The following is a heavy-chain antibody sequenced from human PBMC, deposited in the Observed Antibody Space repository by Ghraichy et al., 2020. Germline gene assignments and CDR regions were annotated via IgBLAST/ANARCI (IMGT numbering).Heavy chain of an antibody. CDR2: IYSGGST. V-gene: IGHV3-53*01. J-gene: IGHJ4*02. Sequence: GGSLRLSCAASGFTVSTNYMNWVRQAPGKGLEWVSVIYSGGSTYYADSVKGRFTISRDNSKNTLYLQMNSLRAEDTAVYYCARIIGVYYFDYWGQGTLVTVSS. CDR3: ARIIGVYYFDY. CDR1: GFTVSTNY. D-gene: IGHD3-10*01.